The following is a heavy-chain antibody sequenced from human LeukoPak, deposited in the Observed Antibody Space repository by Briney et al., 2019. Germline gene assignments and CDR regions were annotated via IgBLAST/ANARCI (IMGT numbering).Heavy chain of an antibody. J-gene: IGHJ4*02. V-gene: IGHV7-4-1*02. CDR3: ATHAAMGGY. CDR2: INTNTGNP. D-gene: IGHD5-18*01. CDR1: GYTFTSYA. Sequence: EASVTVSCKASGYTFTSYAMNWVRQAPGQGLEWMGWINTNTGNPTYAQGFTGRFVFSLDTSVSTAYLQISSLKAEDTAVYYCATHAAMGGYWGQGTLVTVSS.